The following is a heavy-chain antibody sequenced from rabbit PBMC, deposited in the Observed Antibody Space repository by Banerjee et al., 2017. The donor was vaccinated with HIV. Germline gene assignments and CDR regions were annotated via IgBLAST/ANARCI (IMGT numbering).Heavy chain of an antibody. CDR3: ARAPSYTYGYAGYASYFDL. J-gene: IGHJ4*01. CDR1: GFDLSSYHY. CDR2: IITSSGSI. Sequence: QEQLKESGGGLVQPGASLTLTCTASGFDLSSYHYMCWVRQAPGKGLESVACIITSSGSIWYASWVNGRFTISKTSSTTVTLQMTSLTAADTATYFCARAPSYTYGYAGYASYFDLWGQGTLVTVS. D-gene: IGHD6-1*01. V-gene: IGHV1S45*01.